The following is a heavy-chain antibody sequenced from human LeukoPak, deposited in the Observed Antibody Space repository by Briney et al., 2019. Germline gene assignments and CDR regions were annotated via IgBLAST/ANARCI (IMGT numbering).Heavy chain of an antibody. J-gene: IGHJ5*02. Sequence: KSGGSLRLSCAASGFTFSDYYMSWVRQAPGKGLEWVSYISSSGSTIYYADSVKGRFTISRDNAKNSLYLQMNSLRAEDTAVYYCARVIAARRGWFDPWGQGTLVTVSS. CDR2: ISSSGSTI. CDR3: ARVIAARRGWFDP. D-gene: IGHD6-6*01. CDR1: GFTFSDYY. V-gene: IGHV3-11*04.